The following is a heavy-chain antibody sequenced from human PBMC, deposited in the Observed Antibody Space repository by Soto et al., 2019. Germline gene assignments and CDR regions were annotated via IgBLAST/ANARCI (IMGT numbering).Heavy chain of an antibody. J-gene: IGHJ1*01. Sequence: GGSLRLSCAASGFTFSSYAMSWVRQAPGKGLEWVSAITGSGGSTYYADSVKGRFTISRDNSKNTLHLQMNSLGAEDTAVYFCAKGIVVVVADAEYFQHWGQGTLVTVSS. V-gene: IGHV3-23*01. CDR3: AKGIVVVVADAEYFQH. D-gene: IGHD2-15*01. CDR2: ITGSGGST. CDR1: GFTFSSYA.